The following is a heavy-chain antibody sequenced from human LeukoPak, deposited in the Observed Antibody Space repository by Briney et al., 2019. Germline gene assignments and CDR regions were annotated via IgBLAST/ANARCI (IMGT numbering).Heavy chain of an antibody. CDR1: GFTLSSYD. V-gene: IGHV3-13*05. J-gene: IGHJ6*02. CDR2: IGTAGDP. CDR3: ARGHFRGMDV. Sequence: GGSLRLSCVASGFTLSSYDMHWVRQGTGKGLEWVSGIGTAGDPYYPDSVRGRFTISRENAKNSLYLQMNSLRDGDTAVYYCARGHFRGMDVWGQGTTVTVSS. D-gene: IGHD3-3*02.